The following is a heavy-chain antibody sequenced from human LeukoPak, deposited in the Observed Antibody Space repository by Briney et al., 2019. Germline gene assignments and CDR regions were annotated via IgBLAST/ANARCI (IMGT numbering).Heavy chain of an antibody. CDR2: ISYDGSNK. V-gene: IGHV3-30-3*01. CDR1: GFTFSSYA. Sequence: GGSLRLSCAASGFTFSSYAMHWVRQAPSKGLEWVAVISYDGSNKYYADSVKGRFTISRDNSKNTLYLQMNSLRAEDTAVYYCAGVFPGQSVHYFDYWGQGTLVTVSS. CDR3: AGVFPGQSVHYFDY. D-gene: IGHD2-21*01. J-gene: IGHJ4*02.